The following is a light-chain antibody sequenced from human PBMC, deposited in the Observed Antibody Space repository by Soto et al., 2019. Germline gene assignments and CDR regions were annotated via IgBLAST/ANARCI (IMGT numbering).Light chain of an antibody. CDR2: EGS. J-gene: IGLJ2*01. CDR1: SSDVGSYNL. Sequence: QSVLTQPASVYGSPGQSITISCTGTSSDVGSYNLVSWYQQHPGKAPKLMIYEGSKRPSGVSNRFSGSKSGNTASLTISGLQAEDEADYYCCSYAGSPHVVFGGGTKLTVL. CDR3: CSYAGSPHVV. V-gene: IGLV2-23*01.